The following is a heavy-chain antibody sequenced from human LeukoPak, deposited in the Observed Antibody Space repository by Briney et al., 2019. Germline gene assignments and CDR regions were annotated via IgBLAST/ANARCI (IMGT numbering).Heavy chain of an antibody. CDR1: GSSFTNYW. D-gene: IGHD5-12*01. V-gene: IGHV5-51*01. CDR3: ARQYSGYDYYFDY. Sequence: GESLKISCKGSGSSFTNYWIGWVRQMPGKGLEWMGIIYPGDSDTRYSPSFQGQVTISADKPISTAYLQWSSLKASDTAMYYCARQYSGYDYYFDYWGQGTLVTVSS. J-gene: IGHJ4*02. CDR2: IYPGDSDT.